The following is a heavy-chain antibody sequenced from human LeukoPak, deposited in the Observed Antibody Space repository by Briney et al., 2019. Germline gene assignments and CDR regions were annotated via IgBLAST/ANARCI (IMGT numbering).Heavy chain of an antibody. CDR1: GGSISSGDYY. D-gene: IGHD6-13*01. CDR2: IHYSGRT. Sequence: PSETLSLTCTVSGGSISSGDYYWSWIRQHPGKGLEWIGYIHYSGRTYHNPSLKSRVSISLDTSKNQFSLKLNSVTAADTAVYYCARHTGIAPLSSLKYWGQGTLVTVSS. CDR3: ARHTGIAPLSSLKY. J-gene: IGHJ4*02. V-gene: IGHV4-31*03.